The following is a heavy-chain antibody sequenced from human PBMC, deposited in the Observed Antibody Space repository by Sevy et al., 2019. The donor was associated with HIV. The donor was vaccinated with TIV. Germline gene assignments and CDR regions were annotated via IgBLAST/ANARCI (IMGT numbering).Heavy chain of an antibody. CDR1: GFTVSGNY. CDR2: IDSGGST. V-gene: IGHV3-66*01. J-gene: IGHJ6*02. Sequence: GGSLRLSCEASGFTVSGNYMAWVRLAPGKGLEWVSLIDSGGSTYYAASVKGRFTISRVNAKNTLYLQMNPLRAEDTVVYFCARDPYYDSSGYYYYYYGMDVWGQGTTVTVSS. D-gene: IGHD3-22*01. CDR3: ARDPYYDSSGYYYYYYGMDV.